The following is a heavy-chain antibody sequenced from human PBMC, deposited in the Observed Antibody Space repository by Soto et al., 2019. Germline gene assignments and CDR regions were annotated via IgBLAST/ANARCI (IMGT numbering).Heavy chain of an antibody. Sequence: QVQLVQSGAEVKKPGSSVKVSCKASGGTFSNYASTWVRQAPGQGLEWMGGIIPFFVTANYAQKFQSRVTITADESTSTAYMELSSLTSEDTAVYFCARETAGVTAAMRGGYYYGMDVWGQGSTVTVSS. D-gene: IGHD2-2*01. CDR2: IIPFFVTA. V-gene: IGHV1-69*12. J-gene: IGHJ6*02. CDR1: GGTFSNYA. CDR3: ARETAGVTAAMRGGYYYGMDV.